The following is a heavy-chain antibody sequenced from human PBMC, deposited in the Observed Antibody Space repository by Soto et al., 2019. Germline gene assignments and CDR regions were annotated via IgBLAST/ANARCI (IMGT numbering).Heavy chain of an antibody. J-gene: IGHJ2*01. D-gene: IGHD3-22*01. CDR3: ARDGYSYDSRAYQGVDWYFDL. CDR1: GFIFSNYG. Sequence: GGSLRLSCAASGFIFSNYGMHWVRQAPGKGLEWVAVIWYDGSHESYADSVKGRFTISRDNSKNTLFLQMNSLRAEDTAVYYCARDGYSYDSRAYQGVDWYFDLWGRGTLVTVSS. CDR2: IWYDGSHE. V-gene: IGHV3-33*01.